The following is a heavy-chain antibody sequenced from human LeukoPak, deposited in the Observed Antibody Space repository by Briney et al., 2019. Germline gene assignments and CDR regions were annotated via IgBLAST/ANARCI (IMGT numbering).Heavy chain of an antibody. D-gene: IGHD3-16*01. CDR2: IWYDGSNQ. CDR1: GFTFRNHG. J-gene: IGHJ6*04. Sequence: PGGSLRLSCAASGFTFRNHGMHWVRQAPGKGLEWVAVIWYDGSNQYYADSVKGRYTISRDNSKSTLYLQMNSLRAEDTAVYYCARDISARRLDVWGKGTTVTVSS. V-gene: IGHV3-33*01. CDR3: ARDISARRLDV.